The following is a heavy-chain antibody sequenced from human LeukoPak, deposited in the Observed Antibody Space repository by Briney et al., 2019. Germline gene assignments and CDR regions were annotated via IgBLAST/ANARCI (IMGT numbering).Heavy chain of an antibody. Sequence: SETLSLTYAVYGGSFSGHYWSWIRQPPGKGLEWIGEINHSGSTNYNPSLKSRVTISVDTSKNQFSLKLSSVTAADTAVYYCARCPAAARSWYWVWGQGTLVTVSS. J-gene: IGHJ4*02. D-gene: IGHD6-13*01. V-gene: IGHV4-34*01. CDR1: GGSFSGHY. CDR3: ARCPAAARSWYWV. CDR2: INHSGST.